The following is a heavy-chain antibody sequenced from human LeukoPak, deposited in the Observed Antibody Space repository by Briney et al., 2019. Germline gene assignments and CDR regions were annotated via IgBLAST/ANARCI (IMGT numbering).Heavy chain of an antibody. CDR2: IYPGDSDT. J-gene: IGHJ6*02. CDR3: ASTYDSSGKSMDV. CDR1: GYSFTSYW. V-gene: IGHV5-51*01. Sequence: GESLKISCKGSGYSFTSYWIGCVRQMPGKGLEWMGIIYPGDSDTRYSPSFQGQVTISAEKSISTAYLQWSSLKASDTAMYYCASTYDSSGKSMDVWGQGTTVTVSS. D-gene: IGHD3-22*01.